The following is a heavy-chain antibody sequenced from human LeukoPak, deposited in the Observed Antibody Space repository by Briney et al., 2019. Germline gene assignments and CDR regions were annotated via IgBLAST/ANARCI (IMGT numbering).Heavy chain of an antibody. CDR3: ARGAYGDYQGVFDY. V-gene: IGHV3-33*08. CDR2: IWYDGSNK. D-gene: IGHD4-17*01. J-gene: IGHJ4*02. CDR1: GFTFSSYG. Sequence: PGGSLRLSCAASGFTFSSYGMHWVRQAPGKGLEWVAVIWYDGSNKYYADSVKGRFTISRDNSKNTLYLQMNSLRAEDTAVYYCARGAYGDYQGVFDYWGQGTLVTVSS.